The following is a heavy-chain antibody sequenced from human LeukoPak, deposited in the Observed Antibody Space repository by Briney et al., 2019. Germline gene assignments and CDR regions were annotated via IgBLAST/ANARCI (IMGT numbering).Heavy chain of an antibody. J-gene: IGHJ4*02. CDR3: AKGGSSWYPDY. CDR1: GFTFSSYS. Sequence: GGSLRLSCAASGFTFSSYSMNWVRQAPGQGLEWVSSISSSSSYIYYADSVKGRFTISRDNSGNTLNLQMNSLRAEDTAVHYCAKGGSSWYPDYWGQGTLVTVSS. CDR2: ISSSSSYI. V-gene: IGHV3-21*01. D-gene: IGHD6-13*01.